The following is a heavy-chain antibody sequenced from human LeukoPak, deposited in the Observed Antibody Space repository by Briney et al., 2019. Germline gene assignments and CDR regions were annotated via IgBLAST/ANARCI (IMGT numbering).Heavy chain of an antibody. CDR3: AREIFGPGIYPAF. Sequence: GGSLRLSCAASGFSFDTYAMHWVRQAPGQGLEWVALIWHDGSHKFYSNSVRGQFTIPRDNSKNTVYLQMNNLRPDDTAVYYCAREIFGPGIYPAFWAQEPLVTVSS. CDR2: IWHDGSHK. J-gene: IGHJ4*02. V-gene: IGHV3-33*01. D-gene: IGHD3-3*01. CDR1: GFSFDTYA.